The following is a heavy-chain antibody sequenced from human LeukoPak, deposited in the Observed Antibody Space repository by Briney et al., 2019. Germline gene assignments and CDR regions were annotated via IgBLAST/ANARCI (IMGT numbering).Heavy chain of an antibody. Sequence: GGSLRLSCAASGFTFSSYAMSWVRQAPGKGLEWVSAICGSGGSTYYADSVKRLITISRDYSKNTLYLQKNRLRADNAAIYYCAKRLSSGSYFAAFDYWGQGTLVTVSS. CDR1: GFTFSSYA. CDR2: ICGSGGST. V-gene: IGHV3-23*01. D-gene: IGHD1-26*01. J-gene: IGHJ4*02. CDR3: AKRLSSGSYFAAFDY.